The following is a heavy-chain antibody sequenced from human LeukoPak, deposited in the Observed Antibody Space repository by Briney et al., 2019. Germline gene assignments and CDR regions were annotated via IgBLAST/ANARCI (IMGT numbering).Heavy chain of an antibody. CDR1: GYTFTSYG. Sequence: ASVKVSCKASGYTFTSYGISWVRQAPGQGLEWMGWISAYNGNTNYAQKLQGRVTMITDTSTSTAYMELRSLRSDDTAVYYCARGGVGATTYVWFDPWGQGTLVTVSS. CDR3: ARGGVGATTYVWFDP. D-gene: IGHD1-26*01. V-gene: IGHV1-18*01. CDR2: ISAYNGNT. J-gene: IGHJ5*02.